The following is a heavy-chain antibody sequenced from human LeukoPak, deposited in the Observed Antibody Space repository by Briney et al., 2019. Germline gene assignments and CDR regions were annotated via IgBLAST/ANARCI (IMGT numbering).Heavy chain of an antibody. CDR1: GGSISSGGYY. CDR3: ARDRGGYDSSVDYNWFDP. CDR2: IYYSGST. Sequence: KPSQTLSLTCTVSGGSISSGGYYWSWIRQHPGKGLEWIGYIYYSGSTYYNPSLKSRVTISVDTSKNQFSLKLSSVTAADTAVYYCARDRGGYDSSVDYNWFDPWGQGTLVTVSS. V-gene: IGHV4-31*03. J-gene: IGHJ5*02. D-gene: IGHD3-22*01.